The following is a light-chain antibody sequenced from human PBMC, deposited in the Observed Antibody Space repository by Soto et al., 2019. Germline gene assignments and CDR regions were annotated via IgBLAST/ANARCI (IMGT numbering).Light chain of an antibody. CDR3: HQYGSSPPVT. Sequence: SPGTLSLSPGERATLSCRASQSVSSFYLAWYQQKPGQAPRLLIYGASSRATGIPDRFSGSGSGTDFTLTISRLEPEDFAMYYCHQYGSSPPVTFGQGTRLEIK. CDR1: QSVSSFY. V-gene: IGKV3-20*01. J-gene: IGKJ5*01. CDR2: GAS.